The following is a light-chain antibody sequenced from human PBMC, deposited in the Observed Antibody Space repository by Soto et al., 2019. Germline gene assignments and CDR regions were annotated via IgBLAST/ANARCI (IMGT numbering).Light chain of an antibody. Sequence: EIVLTQSPGTLSLSPGERATLSCRASQSVSSSYLAWYQQKPGQAPRLLIYGASSRATGIPDRFSGSGSGTDLTLTISRLEPEDFAVYYCQQYGNSPLTFGGGTKVEIK. J-gene: IGKJ4*01. CDR3: QQYGNSPLT. CDR1: QSVSSSY. V-gene: IGKV3-20*01. CDR2: GAS.